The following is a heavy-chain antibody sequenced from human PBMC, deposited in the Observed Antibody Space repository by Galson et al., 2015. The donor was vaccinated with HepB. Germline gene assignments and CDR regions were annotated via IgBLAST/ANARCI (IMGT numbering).Heavy chain of an antibody. J-gene: IGHJ4*02. CDR1: GFTFSSYA. CDR3: ARGHDYCDYMTARTPLH. V-gene: IGHV3-30*04. CDR2: ISYDGRKK. Sequence: SLRLSCAASGFTFSSYAMHWVRQAPGKGLEWVADISYDGRKKYYADSVKGRFTISRDNSKSTLYLQMNSLRPEDTAVYYCARGHDYCDYMTARTPLHWGQETLLTVSS. D-gene: IGHD4-17*01.